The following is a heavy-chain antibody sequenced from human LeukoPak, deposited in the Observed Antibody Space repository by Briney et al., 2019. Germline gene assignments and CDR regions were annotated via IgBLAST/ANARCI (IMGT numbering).Heavy chain of an antibody. Sequence: PGGSLRLSCAASGFTFSSYAMSWVRQAPGKGLEWVSAISGNGGSTFYTDAVKGRFTISRDNSKNTVYLQMNSLRAEDTAVYFCARSIVGATGYHYAMDVWGQGTTVTVSS. CDR2: ISGNGGST. V-gene: IGHV3-23*01. CDR3: ARSIVGATGYHYAMDV. J-gene: IGHJ6*02. CDR1: GFTFSSYA. D-gene: IGHD1-26*01.